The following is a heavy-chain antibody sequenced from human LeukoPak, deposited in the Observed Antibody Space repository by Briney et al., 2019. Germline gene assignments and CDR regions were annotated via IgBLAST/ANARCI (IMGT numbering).Heavy chain of an antibody. V-gene: IGHV1-2*02. J-gene: IGHJ4*02. CDR1: GYTFTGYY. CDR3: ARDSLGTVATGREGYFDY. Sequence: ASVKVSCKASGYTFTGYYMQWVRQAPGQGLEWMGWINPNSGGTNYAQKFQGRVTMTRDTSISTAYMELSRLRSDDTAVYYCARDSLGTVATGREGYFDYWCQGTLVTVSS. D-gene: IGHD6-13*01. CDR2: INPNSGGT.